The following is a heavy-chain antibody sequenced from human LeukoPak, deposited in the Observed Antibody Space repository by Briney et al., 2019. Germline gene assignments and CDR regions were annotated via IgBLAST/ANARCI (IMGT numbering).Heavy chain of an antibody. D-gene: IGHD6-13*01. CDR3: AKAYSSSWYRGWFDP. Sequence: GGSLRLSCAASGFTFSSYAMSWVRQAPGKGLEWVSGISWNSGSIGYADSVKGRFTISRDNAKNSLYLQMNSLRAEDTALYYCAKAYSSSWYRGWFDPWGQGTLVTVSS. J-gene: IGHJ5*02. V-gene: IGHV3-9*01. CDR1: GFTFSSYA. CDR2: ISWNSGSI.